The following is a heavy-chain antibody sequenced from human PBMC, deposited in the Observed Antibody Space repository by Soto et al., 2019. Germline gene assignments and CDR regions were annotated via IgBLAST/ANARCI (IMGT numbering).Heavy chain of an antibody. D-gene: IGHD3-3*01. J-gene: IGHJ6*04. CDR1: GFTFSSYA. CDR3: AKDRHVLRLVESTYYHYGMDG. Sequence: HPGGSLRLSCAASGFTFSSYAMSWVRQAPGKGLEWVSAISGSGGSTYYADSVKGRFTISRDNSKNTLYLQMNSLRAEDTAVYYCAKDRHVLRLVESTYYHYGMDGWGKGTTVTVSS. CDR2: ISGSGGST. V-gene: IGHV3-23*01.